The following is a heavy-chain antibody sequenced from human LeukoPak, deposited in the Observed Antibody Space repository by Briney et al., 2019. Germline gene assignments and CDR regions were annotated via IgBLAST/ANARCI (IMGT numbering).Heavy chain of an antibody. CDR2: INPSGGST. V-gene: IGHV1-46*03. D-gene: IGHD3-3*01. CDR1: GYTFTSYY. Sequence: ASVKVSCKASGYTFTSYYMHWVRQAPGQGLEWMGIINPSGGSTSYAQKFQGRVTMTRDTSTSTVYMELSSLGSEDTAVYYCARVRGEYDFWSGYYNGYYFDYWGQGTLVTVSS. J-gene: IGHJ4*02. CDR3: ARVRGEYDFWSGYYNGYYFDY.